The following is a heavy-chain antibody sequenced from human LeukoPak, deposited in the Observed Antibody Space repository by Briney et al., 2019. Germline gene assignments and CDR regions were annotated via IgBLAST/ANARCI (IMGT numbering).Heavy chain of an antibody. V-gene: IGHV3-48*03. Sequence: PGGSLRLSCAASGLTFSSYEMNWVRQAPGKGLEWVSYISSSGSTIYYADSVKGRFTISRDNAKNSLYLQMNSRRAEDTAVYYCARDRKDIVVVPANYYYYGMDVWGQGTTVTVSS. CDR3: ARDRKDIVVVPANYYYYGMDV. J-gene: IGHJ6*02. D-gene: IGHD2-2*01. CDR1: GLTFSSYE. CDR2: ISSSGSTI.